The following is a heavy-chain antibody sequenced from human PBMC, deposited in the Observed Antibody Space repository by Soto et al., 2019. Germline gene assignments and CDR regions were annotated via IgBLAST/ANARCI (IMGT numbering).Heavy chain of an antibody. CDR1: SGSFSGYY. V-gene: IGHV4-34*01. CDR3: ARGDESSRRYLPHLDY. J-gene: IGHJ4*02. CDR2: ISHSGST. Sequence: QVQLQQWGAGLLKPSETLSLRCVVNSGSFSGYYWTWIRQTPGKGLEWIGEISHSGSTNYNPSLMRRVTMPTDTSKKQFSLRLSSVTAADTALYFCARGDESSRRYLPHLDYRGQGTLVTVSS. D-gene: IGHD3-16*02.